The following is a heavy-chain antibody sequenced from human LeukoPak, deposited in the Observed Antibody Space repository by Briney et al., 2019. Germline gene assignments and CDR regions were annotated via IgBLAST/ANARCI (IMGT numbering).Heavy chain of an antibody. J-gene: IGHJ5*02. V-gene: IGHV3-23*01. Sequence: GGSLRLSCAASGFTFDDCAMHWVRQAPGKGLEWVSAISGSGGSTYYADSVKGRFTISRDNSKNTLYLQMNSLRAEDTAVYYCAKEVVRVPTVAWGQGTLVTVSS. CDR2: ISGSGGST. CDR1: GFTFDDCA. CDR3: AKEVVRVPTVA. D-gene: IGHD4/OR15-4a*01.